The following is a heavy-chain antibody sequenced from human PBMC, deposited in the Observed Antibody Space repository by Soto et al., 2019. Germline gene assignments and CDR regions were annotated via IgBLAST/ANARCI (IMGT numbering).Heavy chain of an antibody. D-gene: IGHD4-17*01. CDR3: ARDPNGDYVGAFDF. Sequence: EVQVLESGGGLVQPGGSLRLSCATSGVTFTKYAMTRVRQVPGRGLEWVSSIFSSGHNTQYAASVKGRFTISKDNSRDILYLQMNSRRAEDTAVYYCARDPNGDYVGAFDFGGQGTMVTVSS. J-gene: IGHJ3*01. V-gene: IGHV3-23*01. CDR1: GVTFTKYA. CDR2: IFSSGHNT.